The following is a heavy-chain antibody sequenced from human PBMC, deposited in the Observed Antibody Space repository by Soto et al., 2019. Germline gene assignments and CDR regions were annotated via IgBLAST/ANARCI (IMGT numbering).Heavy chain of an antibody. J-gene: IGHJ4*02. V-gene: IGHV4-30-4*01. Sequence: QVQLQESGPGLVKPSQTLPLTCTVSGGSISSGDYYWSWIRQPPGKGLEWIGYIYYSGSTYYNPSLXGRVXXSXXXXXXXXXLXXXXVXXXXXXXXXXXXXXXXXVYFDYXGQGTLVTVSS. CDR3: XXXXXXXVYFDY. CDR1: GGSISSGDYY. CDR2: IYYSGST.